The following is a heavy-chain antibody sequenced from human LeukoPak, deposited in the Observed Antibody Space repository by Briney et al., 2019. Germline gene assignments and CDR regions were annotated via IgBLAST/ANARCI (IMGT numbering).Heavy chain of an antibody. Sequence: KPSETLSLTCTVSGGSISSYYWSWIRQPPGKGPEWIGYIYYSGSTNYNPSLKSRVTISVDTSKNQFSLKLSSVTAADTAVYYCARDRYYGSGSTLDAFDIWGQGTMVTVSS. V-gene: IGHV4-59*01. CDR1: GGSISSYY. D-gene: IGHD3-10*01. CDR3: ARDRYYGSGSTLDAFDI. CDR2: IYYSGST. J-gene: IGHJ3*02.